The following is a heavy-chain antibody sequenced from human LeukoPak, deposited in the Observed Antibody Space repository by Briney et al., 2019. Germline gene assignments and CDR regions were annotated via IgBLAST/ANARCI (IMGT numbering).Heavy chain of an antibody. V-gene: IGHV3-74*01. D-gene: IGHD1-1*01. CDR2: INSDGSST. Sequence: PGGSLRLSCAASGFTFSSYWMHWVRQSPGKGLVWVSGINSDGSSTSYADSVKGRFTISRDNAKNTVYLQMNSLRAEDTALYYCAKVVGTGTTPTDYWGQGTLVTVSS. CDR1: GFTFSSYW. CDR3: AKVVGTGTTPTDY. J-gene: IGHJ4*02.